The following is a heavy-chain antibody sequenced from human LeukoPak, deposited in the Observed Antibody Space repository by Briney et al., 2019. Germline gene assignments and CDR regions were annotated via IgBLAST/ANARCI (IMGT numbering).Heavy chain of an antibody. CDR2: IKQGGSEK. CDR1: GLTFSNYW. D-gene: IGHD1-26*01. Sequence: GGSLRLSCAASGLTFSNYWMDWVRQAPGKGLEWVANIKQGGSEKNYVESLKGRFTISRDNAKNSLYLQMNSLRAEDTALYYCARELGSYEGGYYGMDVWGQGTTVTVSS. CDR3: ARELGSYEGGYYGMDV. V-gene: IGHV3-7*01. J-gene: IGHJ6*02.